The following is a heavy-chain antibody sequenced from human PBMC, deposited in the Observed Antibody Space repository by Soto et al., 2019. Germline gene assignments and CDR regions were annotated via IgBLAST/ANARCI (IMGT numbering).Heavy chain of an antibody. D-gene: IGHD1-7*01. CDR3: AKDRRAGGNYGFYSDF. J-gene: IGHJ4*02. CDR2: GSATGAGT. V-gene: IGHV3-23*01. Sequence: EVQLLESGGGLVQPGGPLSFSVEAPGFPFGSMGLTWAARAPGKGLEWVSFGSATGAGTYYADSVKGRFTISRDNSKNTLYLQMTSLRADDTAVYYCAKDRRAGGNYGFYSDFWGQGALVIVSS. CDR1: GFPFGSMG.